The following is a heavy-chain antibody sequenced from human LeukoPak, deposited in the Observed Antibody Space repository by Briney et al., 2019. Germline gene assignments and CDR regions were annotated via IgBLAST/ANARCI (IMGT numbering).Heavy chain of an antibody. Sequence: GGSLRLSCAASGFTFSSYWMSWVRQAPGKGLEWVANIKQDGSEKYYVDSVKGRFTISRDDAKNSLYLQMNSLRAEDTAVYYCARDPSSLRDSFDYWGQGTLVTVSS. CDR3: ARDPSSLRDSFDY. CDR1: GFTFSSYW. CDR2: IKQDGSEK. D-gene: IGHD6-6*01. J-gene: IGHJ4*02. V-gene: IGHV3-7*01.